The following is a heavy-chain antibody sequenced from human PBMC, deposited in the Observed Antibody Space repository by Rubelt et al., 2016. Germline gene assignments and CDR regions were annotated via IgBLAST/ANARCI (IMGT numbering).Heavy chain of an antibody. CDR3: ARHEQQLAAFDI. CDR2: ASYSGNA. CDR1: GGSMTSTRYY. J-gene: IGHJ3*02. Sequence: QLQLQESGPGLVKSSETLSLTCTVSGGSMTSTRYYWAWIRQPPGERLEWIGNASYSGNAYYNPSLKSRVTISVDTSKDQLARKPRAVTAADTAVYYCARHEQQLAAFDIWGPGTMVTVSS. V-gene: IGHV4-39*01. D-gene: IGHD6-13*01.